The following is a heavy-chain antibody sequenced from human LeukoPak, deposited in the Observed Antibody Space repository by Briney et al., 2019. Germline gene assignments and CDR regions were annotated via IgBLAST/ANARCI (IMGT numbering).Heavy chain of an antibody. D-gene: IGHD1-1*01. J-gene: IGHJ4*02. CDR1: GFTFSSYG. CDR3: AKDRTWSGHNLFDY. CDR2: ISYDGSNK. Sequence: GGSLRLSCAASGFTFSSYGMHWVRQAPGKGLEWVAVISYDGSNKYYADSVKGRFTISRDNSKNTMYLQMNSLRAEDTAVYYCAKDRTWSGHNLFDYWGQGTLVTVSS. V-gene: IGHV3-30*18.